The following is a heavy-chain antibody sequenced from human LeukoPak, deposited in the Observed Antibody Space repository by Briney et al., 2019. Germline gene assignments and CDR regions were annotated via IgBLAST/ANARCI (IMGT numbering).Heavy chain of an antibody. D-gene: IGHD3-22*01. Sequence: SETLSLTCTVSGGSISSGDYYWSWIRQPPGKGLEWIGYIYYSGSTYYNPPLKSRVTISVDTSKNQFSLKLSSVTAADTAVYYCARHGSSGYLYYFDYWGQGTLVTVSS. V-gene: IGHV4-30-4*02. J-gene: IGHJ4*02. CDR3: ARHGSSGYLYYFDY. CDR2: IYYSGST. CDR1: GGSISSGDYY.